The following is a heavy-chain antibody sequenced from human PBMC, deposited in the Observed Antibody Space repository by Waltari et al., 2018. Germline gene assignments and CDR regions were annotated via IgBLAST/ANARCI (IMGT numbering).Heavy chain of an antibody. V-gene: IGHV3-7*01. D-gene: IGHD6-13*01. CDR2: IKYDGSAK. CDR1: GLIFSNYW. J-gene: IGHJ4*02. Sequence: EVQLLESGGGLVQPGGSLRLSCAASGLIFSNYWMSWVRQAPGKGLEWLANIKYDGSAKYYVESVRGRFTISRDNAENSLYLQMSSLRADDTAVYYCATSRAAAGNDWGQGTLVSVSS. CDR3: ATSRAAAGND.